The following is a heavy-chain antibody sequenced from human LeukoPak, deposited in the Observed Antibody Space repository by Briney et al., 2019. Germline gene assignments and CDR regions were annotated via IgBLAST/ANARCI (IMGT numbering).Heavy chain of an antibody. CDR2: VGGSGGNT. V-gene: IGHV3-23*01. Sequence: GGSLRLSCAASGFTFSSYAMSWVRQAPGKGLEWVSAVGGSGGNTYYADSVKGRFTISRDNSKNTLYLQMNSLRAEDTAVYYCAKGIEPAAIFDYWGQGTLVTVSS. D-gene: IGHD2-2*02. CDR3: AKGIEPAAIFDY. J-gene: IGHJ4*02. CDR1: GFTFSSYA.